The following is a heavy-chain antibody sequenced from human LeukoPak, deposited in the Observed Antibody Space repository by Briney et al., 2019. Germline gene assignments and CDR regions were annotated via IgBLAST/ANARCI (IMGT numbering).Heavy chain of an antibody. CDR2: IYHSGST. CDR1: GGSISSGGYS. D-gene: IGHD3-3*01. CDR3: ARQGVVISLRAFDI. Sequence: PSQTLSLTCAVSGGSISSGGYSWSWIRQPPGKGLEWIGYIYHSGSTYYNPSLKSRVTISVDRPKNQFSLKLSSVTAADTAVYYCARQGVVISLRAFDIWGQGTMVTVSS. V-gene: IGHV4-30-2*01. J-gene: IGHJ3*02.